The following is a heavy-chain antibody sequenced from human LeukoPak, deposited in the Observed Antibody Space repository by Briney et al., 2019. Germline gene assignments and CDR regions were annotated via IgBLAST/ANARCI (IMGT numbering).Heavy chain of an antibody. CDR2: INHSGST. J-gene: IGHJ5*02. Sequence: PSETLSLTCAVYVGSLSGYYWSWIRQPRGKGREWIGEINHSGSTNYNPSLKSRVTISVDTSKNQFSLKLSSVTAADTAVYYCARGGWYSSSWPTRKNWFDPWGQGTLVTVSS. D-gene: IGHD6-13*01. CDR3: ARGGWYSSSWPTRKNWFDP. V-gene: IGHV4-34*01. CDR1: VGSLSGYY.